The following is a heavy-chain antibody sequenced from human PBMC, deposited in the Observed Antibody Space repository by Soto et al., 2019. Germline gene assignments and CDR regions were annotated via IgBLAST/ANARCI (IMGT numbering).Heavy chain of an antibody. D-gene: IGHD4-4*01. J-gene: IGHJ4*02. CDR1: GFTFSSYS. Sequence: GGSLRLSCAASGFTFSSYSMNWVRQAPGKGLEWVSYISSSSSTIYYADSVKGRFTISRDNAKNSLYLQMNSLRAEDTAVYYCARTDDYSNYVWGQGTLVTVSS. V-gene: IGHV3-48*01. CDR3: ARTDDYSNYV. CDR2: ISSSSSTI.